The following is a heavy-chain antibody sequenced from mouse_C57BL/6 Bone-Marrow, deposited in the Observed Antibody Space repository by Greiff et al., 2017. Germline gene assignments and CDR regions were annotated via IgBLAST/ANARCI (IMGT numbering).Heavy chain of an antibody. D-gene: IGHD1-1*01. V-gene: IGHV1-50*01. CDR1: GYTFTSYW. CDR3: ARITTVGFDY. CDR2: IDPSDSYT. J-gene: IGHJ2*01. Sequence: VQLQQPGAELVKPGASVKLSCKASGYTFTSYWMQWVKQRPGQGLEWIGEIDPSDSYTNSNQKFKGKATLTVDTSSRTAYMQLSSLTSEDSAVYYCARITTVGFDYWGQGTTLTVSS.